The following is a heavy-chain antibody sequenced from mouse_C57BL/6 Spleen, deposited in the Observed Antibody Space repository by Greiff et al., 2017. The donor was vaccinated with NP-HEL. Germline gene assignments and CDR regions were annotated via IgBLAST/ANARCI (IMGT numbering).Heavy chain of an antibody. V-gene: IGHV1-78*01. Sequence: QVQLQQSDAELVKPGASVKISCKVSGYTFTDHTIHWMKQRPEQGLEWIGYIYPRDGSNKYNEKFKGKATLTADKSSSTAYMQLNSLTSEDSAVYFCARPHYYGSSYYAMDYWGQGTSVTVSS. J-gene: IGHJ4*01. CDR3: ARPHYYGSSYYAMDY. CDR1: GYTFTDHT. D-gene: IGHD1-1*01. CDR2: IYPRDGSN.